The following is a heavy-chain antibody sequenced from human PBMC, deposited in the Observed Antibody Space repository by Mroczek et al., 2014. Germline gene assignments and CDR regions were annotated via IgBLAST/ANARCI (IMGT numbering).Heavy chain of an antibody. CDR1: GGSISSGSYY. Sequence: QVQLVESGPGLVKPSQTLSLTCTVSGGSISSGSYYWSWIRQPAGKGLEWIGRIYTSGSTNYNPSLKSRVTISVDTSKNQFSLKLSSVTAADTAVYYCARENTYYYDSSGYYSGWGQGTLVTVSS. V-gene: IGHV4-61*02. J-gene: IGHJ4*02. D-gene: IGHD3-22*01. CDR2: IYTSGST. CDR3: ARENTYYYDSSGYYSG.